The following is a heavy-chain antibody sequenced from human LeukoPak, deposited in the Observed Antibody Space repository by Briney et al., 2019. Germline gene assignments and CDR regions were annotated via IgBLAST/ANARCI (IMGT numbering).Heavy chain of an antibody. CDR3: TRRQDRYDYGDHGWFDP. CDR2: IRSSGDLM. Sequence: GGSLRLSCTAASGFSFSTSDMNWVRQAPGKGLEWISYIRSSGDLMYYAESVKGRFSISRDNAKNSLFLQMNSLRVEDTAIYYCTRRQDRYDYGDHGWFDPWGQGTLVTVSS. J-gene: IGHJ5*02. D-gene: IGHD4-17*01. CDR1: GFSFSTSD. V-gene: IGHV3-48*03.